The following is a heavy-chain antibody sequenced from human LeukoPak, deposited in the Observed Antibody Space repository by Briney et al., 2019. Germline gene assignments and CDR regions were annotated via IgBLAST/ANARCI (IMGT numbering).Heavy chain of an antibody. D-gene: IGHD2-8*01. V-gene: IGHV3-53*01. Sequence: RGSLRHPRTASWFNVNSNYMRWVRQAPGKGQEWVAVIYSGGSIYYVDSVQARSTNHIDRSKNTLYLQMNSLRAEDTAVYDCARDPGLYPIWGQGTMVTASS. CDR1: WFNVNSNY. CDR2: IYSGGSI. J-gene: IGHJ3*02. CDR3: ARDPGLYPI.